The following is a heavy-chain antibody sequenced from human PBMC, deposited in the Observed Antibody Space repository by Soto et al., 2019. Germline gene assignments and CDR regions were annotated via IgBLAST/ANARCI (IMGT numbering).Heavy chain of an antibody. CDR1: GGSFSGYY. Sequence: QVQLQQWGAGLLKPSETLSLTCAVYGGSFSGYYWSWIRQPPGKGLEWIGEINHSGSTNYNPSLKSRVTISVDTSKNQFSLKLSSVTAADTAVYYCARVNGYSSRPYVRFEPWGQGTLVTVSS. CDR2: INHSGST. J-gene: IGHJ5*02. D-gene: IGHD6-13*01. CDR3: ARVNGYSSRPYVRFEP. V-gene: IGHV4-34*01.